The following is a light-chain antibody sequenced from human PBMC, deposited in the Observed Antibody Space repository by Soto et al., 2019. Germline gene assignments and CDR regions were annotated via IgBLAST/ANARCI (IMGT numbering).Light chain of an antibody. CDR1: SSDVGGYNY. J-gene: IGLJ1*01. Sequence: QSALTQPASVSGSPGQSITISCTGTSSDVGGYNYVSWYQQHPGKAPNLMIYYVSNRPSGVSNCFSGSKSGNTASLTISGLQAEDEADYYCSSYTSSSTLYVFGTGTKVTVL. V-gene: IGLV2-14*01. CDR3: SSYTSSSTLYV. CDR2: YVS.